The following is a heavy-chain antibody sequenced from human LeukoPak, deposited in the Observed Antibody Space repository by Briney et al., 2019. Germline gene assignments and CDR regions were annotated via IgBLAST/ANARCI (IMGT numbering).Heavy chain of an antibody. J-gene: IGHJ4*02. V-gene: IGHV1-2*04. CDR1: GYTFTGYY. CDR2: INPNSGGT. Sequence: ASVKVSCKASGYTFTGYYMHWVRQAPGQGLEWMGWINPNSGGTNYAQKFQGWVTMTRDTSISTAYMELSRLRSDDTAVYYCARGSSGRPTTDFDYWGQGTLVTVSS. CDR3: ARGSSGRPTTDFDY. D-gene: IGHD2/OR15-2a*01.